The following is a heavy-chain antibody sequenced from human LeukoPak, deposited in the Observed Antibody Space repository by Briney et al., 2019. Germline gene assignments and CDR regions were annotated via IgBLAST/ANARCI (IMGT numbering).Heavy chain of an antibody. CDR3: ARDGRVGATTTDYYGMDV. D-gene: IGHD1-26*01. Sequence: ASVKVSCKASGYTFTGYYMHWVRQAPGQGLEWMGWINPNSGGTNYAQKLQGRVTMTRDTSISTAYMELSRLRSDDTAVYYCARDGRVGATTTDYYGMDVWGQGTTVTVSS. CDR1: GYTFTGYY. V-gene: IGHV1-2*02. J-gene: IGHJ6*02. CDR2: INPNSGGT.